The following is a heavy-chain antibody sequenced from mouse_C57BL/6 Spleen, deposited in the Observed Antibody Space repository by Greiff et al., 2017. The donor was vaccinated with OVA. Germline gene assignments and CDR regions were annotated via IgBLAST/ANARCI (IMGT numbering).Heavy chain of an antibody. CDR1: GFNIKDDY. CDR2: IDPENGDT. CDR3: TTSGIPIDN. D-gene: IGHD1-3*01. Sequence: VQLQQSGAELVRPGASVKLSCTASGFNIKDDYMHWVKQRPEQGLEWIGWIDPENGDTEYASKFQGKATITADTSSNTAYLQLSSLTSEDTAVYYCTTSGIPIDNWGQGTTLTVSS. V-gene: IGHV14-4*01. J-gene: IGHJ2*01.